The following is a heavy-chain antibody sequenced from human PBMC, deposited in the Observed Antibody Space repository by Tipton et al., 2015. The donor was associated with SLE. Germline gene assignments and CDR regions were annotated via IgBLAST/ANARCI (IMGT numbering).Heavy chain of an antibody. CDR2: INHSGST. V-gene: IGHV4-34*01. J-gene: IGHJ6*03. CDR3: ASIGPIYYYYYYMDV. CDR1: GGSFSGYY. Sequence: LRLSCAVYGGSFSGYYWSWIRQPPGKGLKWIGEINHSGSTNYNPSLKSRVTISVDTSKNQFSLKLSSVTAADTAVYYCASIGPIYYYYYYMDVWGKGTTVTVSS.